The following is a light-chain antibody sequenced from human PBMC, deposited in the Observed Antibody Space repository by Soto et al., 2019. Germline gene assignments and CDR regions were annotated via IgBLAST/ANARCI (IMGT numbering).Light chain of an antibody. Sequence: DIQMPQSPSTLSGSVGYRVTITCPASQTISSWLAWYQQKPGKAPKLLIYKASTLKSGVPSRFSGSGSGTEFTLTISSLQPDDFATYYCQHYNSYSEAFGQGTKVDI. J-gene: IGKJ1*01. V-gene: IGKV1-5*03. CDR1: QTISSW. CDR3: QHYNSYSEA. CDR2: KAS.